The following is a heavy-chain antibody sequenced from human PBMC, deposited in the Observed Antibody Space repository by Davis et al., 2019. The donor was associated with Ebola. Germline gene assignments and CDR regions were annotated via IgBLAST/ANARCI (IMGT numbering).Heavy chain of an antibody. CDR1: GGSMTTYY. V-gene: IGHV4-59*01. D-gene: IGHD5-18*01. CDR3: ARGQRGYSF. Sequence: MPSETLSLTCTVSGGSMTTYYWSWIRQPPGKGLECIGYIYYSGTTKYNPSLRGRVTISVDTSKNQFSLKVDSVTAADTAVYYCARGQRGYSFWGRGTLVTVSS. CDR2: IYYSGTT. J-gene: IGHJ4*02.